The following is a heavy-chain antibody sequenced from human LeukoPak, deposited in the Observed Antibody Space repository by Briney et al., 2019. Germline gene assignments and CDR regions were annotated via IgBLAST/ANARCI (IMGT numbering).Heavy chain of an antibody. D-gene: IGHD3-3*01. CDR3: SRENFGFWSCYYLRADYYGMDV. CDR1: GYTFTSYG. V-gene: IGHV1-18*01. Sequence: GASVKVSCKASGYTFTSYGISWVRQAPGQGLEWMGWISAYNGNTNYAQKLQGRVTMTTDTSTSTPYMALRSLRSDDTAVYYCSRENFGFWSCYYLRADYYGMDVWGQGTTVTVSS. CDR2: ISAYNGNT. J-gene: IGHJ6*02.